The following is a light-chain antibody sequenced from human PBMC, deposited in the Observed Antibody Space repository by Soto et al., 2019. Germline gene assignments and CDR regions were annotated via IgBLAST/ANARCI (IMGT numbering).Light chain of an antibody. Sequence: IGVTHCPARLYLSPGERSALSCTASQRIXNLLAWYQRKPGQAPRLLISCESTRAAGIPARFSGSGSGKDFTLTISSLEPEKFSVYYCQQRSNWPPRTFGQGTRLEI. V-gene: IGKV3-11*01. CDR2: CES. J-gene: IGKJ5*01. CDR1: QRIXNL. CDR3: QQRSNWPPRT.